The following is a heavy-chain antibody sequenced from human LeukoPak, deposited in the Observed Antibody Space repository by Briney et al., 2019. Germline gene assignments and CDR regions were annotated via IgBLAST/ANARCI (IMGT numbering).Heavy chain of an antibody. D-gene: IGHD6-19*01. V-gene: IGHV2-5*02. CDR3: AHSDRAVAANDPFFDY. CDR2: SFWDDDK. Sequence: GPTLSYPAPTLTLTGTFSGCSLRTRGGGVGWIRQPPGKALEWLSVSFWDDDKLYNPSLKSRLTISKDTSTHQVVLTMTTMDHVDTATYYCAHSDRAVAANDPFFDYWGQGTLVTVSS. J-gene: IGHJ4*02. CDR1: GCSLRTRGGG.